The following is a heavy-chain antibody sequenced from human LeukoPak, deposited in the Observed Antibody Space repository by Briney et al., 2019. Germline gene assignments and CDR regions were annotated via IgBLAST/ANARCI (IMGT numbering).Heavy chain of an antibody. J-gene: IGHJ4*02. CDR3: ARVYDSSAYYPLDY. CDR1: GFTFNTYA. V-gene: IGHV3-30*04. Sequence: GGSLRLSCAASGFTFNTYAMHWVRQAPGKGLEWVAVISHDGSNKYYADSVKGRFTISRDNAKNSLYLQMNSLRAEDTAMYYCARVYDSSAYYPLDYWGQGTLVTVSS. CDR2: ISHDGSNK. D-gene: IGHD3-22*01.